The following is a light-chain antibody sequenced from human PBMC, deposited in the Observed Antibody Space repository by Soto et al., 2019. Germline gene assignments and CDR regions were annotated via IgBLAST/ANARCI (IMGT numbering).Light chain of an antibody. V-gene: IGKV3-11*01. J-gene: IGKJ5*01. Sequence: EIVLPQSPATLSFSPGERATLSCRASQSVSSYLAWYQQKPGQAPRLLIYDASNRATGIPARFSGSGSGTDFTLTISSLEPEDFAVYYCQHRMNWPLTFGQGTRLEIK. CDR3: QHRMNWPLT. CDR2: DAS. CDR1: QSVSSY.